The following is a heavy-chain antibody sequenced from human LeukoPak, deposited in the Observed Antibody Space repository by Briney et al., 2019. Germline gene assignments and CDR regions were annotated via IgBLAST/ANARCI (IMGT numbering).Heavy chain of an antibody. J-gene: IGHJ4*02. D-gene: IGHD3-22*01. Sequence: PGGSLRLSCAGSGFTFSNYDMTWVRQAPGKGLEWVSAISGSGGSTYYADSVKGRFTISRDNSKNTLYLEMNSLRAEDTAVYYCAKDVSRRVVADEYWGQGALVTVSS. V-gene: IGHV3-23*01. CDR1: GFTFSNYD. CDR2: ISGSGGST. CDR3: AKDVSRRVVADEY.